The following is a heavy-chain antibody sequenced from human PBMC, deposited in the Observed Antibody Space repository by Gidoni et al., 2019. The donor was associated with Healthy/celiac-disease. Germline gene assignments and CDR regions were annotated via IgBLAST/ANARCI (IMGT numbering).Heavy chain of an antibody. J-gene: IGHJ6*02. Sequence: EVQLVESGGGLVQPGRSLRLSCAASGFTFDDYAMHWVRQAPGKGLVWVSGISWNSGSIGYADSVKGRFTISRDNAKNSLYLQMNSLRAEDTALYYCAKDMDYGSGSYYGHYYYGMDVWGQGTTVTVSS. CDR2: ISWNSGSI. CDR3: AKDMDYGSGSYYGHYYYGMDV. CDR1: GFTFDDYA. V-gene: IGHV3-9*01. D-gene: IGHD3-10*01.